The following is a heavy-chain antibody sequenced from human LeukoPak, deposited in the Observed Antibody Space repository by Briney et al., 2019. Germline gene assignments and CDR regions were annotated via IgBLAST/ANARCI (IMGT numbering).Heavy chain of an antibody. Sequence: SSETLSLTCTVSGGSISSGDYYWSWIRQPPGKGLEWIGYIYYSGSTYYNPSLKSRVTISVDTSKNQFSLKLSSATAADTAVYYCARDSGLVGVDYWGQGTLVTVSS. D-gene: IGHD1-26*01. CDR2: IYYSGST. CDR3: ARDSGLVGVDY. CDR1: GGSISSGDYY. J-gene: IGHJ4*02. V-gene: IGHV4-30-4*01.